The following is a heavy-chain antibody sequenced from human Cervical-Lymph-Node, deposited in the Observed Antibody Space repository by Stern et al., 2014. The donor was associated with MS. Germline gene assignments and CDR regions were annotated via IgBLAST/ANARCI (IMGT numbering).Heavy chain of an antibody. D-gene: IGHD3-16*01. Sequence: VQLEESGGGVVQPGTSLRLSCAASGFSFSTYAMHWVRQAPGKGLEWVAVISFDGSNEYYVDSVEGRFTISRDNSKNTLDLQMNSLRAEDTAVYYCVGGDVASPFAYWGQGTLVTVSS. CDR1: GFSFSTYA. CDR3: VGGDVASPFAY. CDR2: ISFDGSNE. V-gene: IGHV3-30*04. J-gene: IGHJ4*02.